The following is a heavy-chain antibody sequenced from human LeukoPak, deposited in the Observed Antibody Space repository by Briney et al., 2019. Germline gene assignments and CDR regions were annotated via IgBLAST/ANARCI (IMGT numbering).Heavy chain of an antibody. V-gene: IGHV3-21*04. D-gene: IGHD6-13*01. CDR1: GFTFSSYS. J-gene: IGHJ4*02. CDR2: ISSSSSYI. CDR3: AKDPSAVPRETQY. Sequence: GGSLRLSCAASGFTFSSYSMNWVRQAPGKGLEWVSSISSSSSYIYYADSVKGRFTISRDNAKNSLYLQMKSLRAEDTAVYYCAKDPSAVPRETQYWGQGTLVTVSS.